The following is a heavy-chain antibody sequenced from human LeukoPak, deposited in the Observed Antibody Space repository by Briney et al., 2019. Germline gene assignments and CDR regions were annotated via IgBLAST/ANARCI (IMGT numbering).Heavy chain of an antibody. Sequence: PSETLSLTCAVYGGSFSGYYWSWIRQPPGKGLEWIGEINHSGSTNYNPSLKSRVTISVGTSKNQFSLKLSSVTAADTAVYYCARGHVYYGMDVWGQGTTVTVSS. J-gene: IGHJ6*02. V-gene: IGHV4-34*01. CDR3: ARGHVYYGMDV. CDR1: GGSFSGYY. CDR2: INHSGST.